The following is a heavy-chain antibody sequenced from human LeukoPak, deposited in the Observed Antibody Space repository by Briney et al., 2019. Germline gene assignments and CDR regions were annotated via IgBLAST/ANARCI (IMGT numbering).Heavy chain of an antibody. CDR1: GGSFSGYY. CDR2: INHSGST. D-gene: IGHD2-15*01. V-gene: IGHV4-34*01. CDR3: ARHKGKVRGGSCYSLSPRCSNWFDP. Sequence: SETLSLTCAVYGGSFSGYYWSWIRQPPGKGLEWIGEINHSGSTNYNPSLKSRVTISVDTSKNQFSLKLSSVTAADTAVYYCARHKGKVRGGSCYSLSPRCSNWFDPWGQGTLVTVSS. J-gene: IGHJ5*02.